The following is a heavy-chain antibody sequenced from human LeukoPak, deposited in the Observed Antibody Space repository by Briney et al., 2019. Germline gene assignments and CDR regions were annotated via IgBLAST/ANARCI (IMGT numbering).Heavy chain of an antibody. Sequence: KSGGSLRLSCAASGFTFSDYYMSWIRQAPGKGLEWVSYISSSGSTMYYADSVKGRFTISRGNAKNSLYLQMNSLRAEDTAVYYCARDLDCSGSSCYSYYGMDVWGQGTTVTVSS. D-gene: IGHD2-15*01. V-gene: IGHV3-11*01. CDR3: ARDLDCSGSSCYSYYGMDV. CDR2: ISSSGSTM. J-gene: IGHJ6*02. CDR1: GFTFSDYY.